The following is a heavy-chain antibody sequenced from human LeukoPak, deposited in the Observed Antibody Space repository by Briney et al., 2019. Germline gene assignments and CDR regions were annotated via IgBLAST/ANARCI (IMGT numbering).Heavy chain of an antibody. CDR1: GYTFTSYG. D-gene: IGHD3-10*01. J-gene: IGHJ4*02. CDR2: INTNTGNP. Sequence: ASVKVSCKASGYTFTSYGISWVRQAPGQGLEWMGWINTNTGNPTYAQGFTGRFVFSLDTSVSTAYLQISSLKAEDTAVYYCAREEWFGESEDYFDYWGQGTLVTVSS. CDR3: AREEWFGESEDYFDY. V-gene: IGHV7-4-1*02.